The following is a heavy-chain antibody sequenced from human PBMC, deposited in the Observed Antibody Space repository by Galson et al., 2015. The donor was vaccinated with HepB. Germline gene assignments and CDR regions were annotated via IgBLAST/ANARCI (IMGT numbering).Heavy chain of an antibody. Sequence: SLRLSCAASGFTFSSYGMHWVRQAPGKGLEWVAVISYDGSNKYYADSVKGRFTISRDNSKNTLYLQMNSLRAEDTAVYYCARDELSTMVRGVTYYYYGMDVWGQGTTVTVSS. J-gene: IGHJ6*02. CDR1: GFTFSSYG. D-gene: IGHD3-10*01. V-gene: IGHV3-30*19. CDR3: ARDELSTMVRGVTYYYYGMDV. CDR2: ISYDGSNK.